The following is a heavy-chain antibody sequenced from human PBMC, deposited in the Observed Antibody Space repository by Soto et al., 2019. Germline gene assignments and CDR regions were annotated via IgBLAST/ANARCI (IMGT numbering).Heavy chain of an antibody. CDR3: ARGHEFGGISDAFEV. CDR1: GGSFRREA. D-gene: IGHD2-15*01. Sequence: QVQLVQSGAEVKKPGSSVKVSCKASGGSFRREAINWVRQAPGQGPEWMGGILPFFGTADYAQKFQGSVTLTADVSTTTVYMELSSLRCEDTAVYYCARGHEFGGISDAFEVWGQGTMVIVSS. V-gene: IGHV1-69*12. J-gene: IGHJ3*01. CDR2: ILPFFGTA.